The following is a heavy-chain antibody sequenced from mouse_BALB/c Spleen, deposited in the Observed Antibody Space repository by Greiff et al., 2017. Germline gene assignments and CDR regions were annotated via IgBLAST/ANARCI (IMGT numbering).Heavy chain of an antibody. CDR1: GYTFTSYW. D-gene: IGHD4-1*01. V-gene: IGHV1-87*01. J-gene: IGHJ2*01. Sequence: QVQLQQSGAELARPGASVKLSCKASGYTFTSYWMQWVKQRPGQGLEWIGAIYPGDGDTRYTQKFKGKATLTADKSSSTAYMQLSSLASEDSAVYYCARWRVTGTGNYWGQGTTLTVSS. CDR2: IYPGDGDT. CDR3: ARWRVTGTGNY.